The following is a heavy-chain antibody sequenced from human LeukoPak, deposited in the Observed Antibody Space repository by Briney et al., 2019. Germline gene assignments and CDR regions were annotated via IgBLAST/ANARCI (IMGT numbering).Heavy chain of an antibody. V-gene: IGHV4-59*01. D-gene: IGHD5-18*01. Sequence: SETLSLTCTVSGGSISSYYWSWIRQPPGKGLEWIGYIYYSGSTNYNPSLKSRVTISVDTSKNQFSLKLSSVTAADTAVYYCARVRRGYSYGVTYCGMDVWGQGTTVTVSS. CDR1: GGSISSYY. CDR2: IYYSGST. J-gene: IGHJ6*02. CDR3: ARVRRGYSYGVTYCGMDV.